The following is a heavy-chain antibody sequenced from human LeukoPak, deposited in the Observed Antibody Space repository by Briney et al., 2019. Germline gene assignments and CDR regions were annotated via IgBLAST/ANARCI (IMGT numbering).Heavy chain of an antibody. D-gene: IGHD6-13*01. J-gene: IGHJ4*02. CDR1: GGSISSYY. V-gene: IGHV4-34*01. Sequence: SETLSLTCTVSGGSISSYYWSWIRQPPGKGLEWIGEINHSGSTNYNPSLKSRVTISVDTSKNQFSLKLSSVTAADTAVYYCARAGNSSSCNDYWGQGTLVTVSS. CDR3: ARAGNSSSCNDY. CDR2: INHSGST.